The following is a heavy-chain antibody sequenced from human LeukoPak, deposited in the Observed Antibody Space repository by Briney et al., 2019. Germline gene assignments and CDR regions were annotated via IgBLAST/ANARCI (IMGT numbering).Heavy chain of an antibody. Sequence: SETLSLTCIVSGGSMTSYYWSWIRQPPGKGLEWIGSIYYSGSTYYNPSLKSRVTISIDTSKNQFSLKLSSVTAADTAVYYCANQIYDILTGYSLHFDHWGQGTLVTVSS. CDR2: IYYSGST. V-gene: IGHV4-59*05. D-gene: IGHD3-9*01. CDR3: ANQIYDILTGYSLHFDH. CDR1: GGSMTSYY. J-gene: IGHJ4*02.